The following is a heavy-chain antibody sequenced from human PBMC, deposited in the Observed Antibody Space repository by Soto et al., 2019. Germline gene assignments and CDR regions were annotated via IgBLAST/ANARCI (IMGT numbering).Heavy chain of an antibody. V-gene: IGHV4-38-2*01. CDR3: ARDPHYYDNVNYVEY. J-gene: IGHJ4*02. Sequence: SETLSLTCAVSGYSINSGYFWGWIRQPPGKGLEWIGSVFHSGTTYYNPSLKSRVTISVDTSKNQFSLSLTSVTAADTAMYYCARDPHYYDNVNYVEYWGPEILVTVSS. CDR2: VFHSGTT. D-gene: IGHD3-22*01. CDR1: GYSINSGYF.